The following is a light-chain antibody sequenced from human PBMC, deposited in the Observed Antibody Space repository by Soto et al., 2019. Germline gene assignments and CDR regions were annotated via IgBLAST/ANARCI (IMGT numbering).Light chain of an antibody. Sequence: EIVMTQSPATLSVSPGERATLSCRASQSLSDNLAWYQQKPGQAPRLLIYGASTRATGIPARFSGSGSGTEITLPISSLQSEDSAVYYCQQYKIWPPFTFGPGTKVDI. CDR2: GAS. CDR1: QSLSDN. V-gene: IGKV3-15*01. J-gene: IGKJ3*01. CDR3: QQYKIWPPFT.